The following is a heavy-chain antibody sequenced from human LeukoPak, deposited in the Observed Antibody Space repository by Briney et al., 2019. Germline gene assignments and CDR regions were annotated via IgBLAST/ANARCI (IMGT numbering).Heavy chain of an antibody. CDR3: AKDGGTIEAAGTGILNY. J-gene: IGHJ4*02. CDR2: ISGSGGST. D-gene: IGHD6-13*01. CDR1: GFTFSSYA. V-gene: IGHV3-23*01. Sequence: GGSLRLSCAASGFTFSSYAMSWVRQAPGKGLEWVSAISGSGGSTYYADSVKGRFTISRDNSKNTLYLQMNSLRAEDTAVYYCAKDGGTIEAAGTGILNYWGQGTLVTVSS.